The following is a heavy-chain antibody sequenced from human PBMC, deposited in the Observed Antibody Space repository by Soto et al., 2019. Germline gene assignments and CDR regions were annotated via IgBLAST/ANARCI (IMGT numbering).Heavy chain of an antibody. Sequence: SQTLSLTCAISGDSVSSNSAAWNWIRQSPSRGLEWLGRTYYRSKWYNDYAVSVKSRITINPDTSKNQFSLQLNSVTPEDTAVYYCARDLDGYCTNGVCSWFDPWGQGTLVTVSS. J-gene: IGHJ5*02. D-gene: IGHD2-8*01. CDR1: GDSVSSNSAA. V-gene: IGHV6-1*01. CDR3: ARDLDGYCTNGVCSWFDP. CDR2: TYYRSKWYN.